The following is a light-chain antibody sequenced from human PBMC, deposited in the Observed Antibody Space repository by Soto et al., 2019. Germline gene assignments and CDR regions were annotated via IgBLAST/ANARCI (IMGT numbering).Light chain of an antibody. Sequence: EILVTQSPDTLSLSPGERATLSCRASQSVGSSLAWYQQKPGQAPRFLIYDASNRATGIPARFIGSGSGTDFTLTISSLEPEDFAVYYCQQGSNWPRTFGQGTKV. CDR2: DAS. J-gene: IGKJ1*01. V-gene: IGKV3-11*01. CDR3: QQGSNWPRT. CDR1: QSVGSS.